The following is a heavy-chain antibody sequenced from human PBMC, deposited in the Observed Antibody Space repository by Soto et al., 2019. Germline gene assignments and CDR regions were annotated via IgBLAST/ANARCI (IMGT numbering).Heavy chain of an antibody. V-gene: IGHV4-59*01. CDR2: VLYSGNT. J-gene: IGHJ5*01. CDR1: GGSIGGYS. D-gene: IGHD1-1*01. Sequence: SETLSLTCTVSGGSIGGYSWNWIRQSPGRGLEWIGDVLYSGNTNYNPSLEIQVTISVAPAKNQFSLKLTSVTAADTATYDCAKTRGVTGTTFNWFDSWGQGTQGT. CDR3: AKTRGVTGTTFNWFDS.